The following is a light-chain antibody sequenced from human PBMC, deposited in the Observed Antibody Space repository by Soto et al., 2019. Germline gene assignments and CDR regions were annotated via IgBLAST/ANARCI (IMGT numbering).Light chain of an antibody. J-gene: IGLJ1*01. CDR1: SSDVGGYNY. CDR2: EVS. CDR3: SSYTSSSTNV. Sequence: VLTQPASVSGSPGQSITISCTGTSSDVGGYNYVSWYQQHPGKAPKLMIYEVSNRPSGVSNRFSGSKSGNTASLTISGLQAEDEADYYCSSYTSSSTNVFGTGTKVTVL. V-gene: IGLV2-14*01.